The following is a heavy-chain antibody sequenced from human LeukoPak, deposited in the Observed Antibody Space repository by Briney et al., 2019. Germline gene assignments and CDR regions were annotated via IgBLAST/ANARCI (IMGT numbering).Heavy chain of an antibody. Sequence: PGGSLRLSCAASGFTFSSYSMNWVRQAPGKGLEWVSSISSSSSYIYYADPVKGRFTISRDNAKNSLYLQMNSLRAEDTAVYYCARDLTTVVNWRKYWYFDLWGRGTLVTVSS. CDR3: ARDLTTVVNWRKYWYFDL. V-gene: IGHV3-21*01. CDR1: GFTFSSYS. J-gene: IGHJ2*01. CDR2: ISSSSSYI. D-gene: IGHD4-23*01.